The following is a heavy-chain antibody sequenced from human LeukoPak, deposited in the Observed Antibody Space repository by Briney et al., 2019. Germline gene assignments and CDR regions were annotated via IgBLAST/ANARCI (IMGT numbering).Heavy chain of an antibody. CDR3: ARGASLRDYYFDY. J-gene: IGHJ4*02. CDR2: ISGSGGST. V-gene: IGHV3-23*01. CDR1: GFTFSSYA. Sequence: GGSLRLSCAASGFTFSSYAMSWVRQAPGKGLEWVSAISGSGGSTYYADSVKGRFTISRDNAKNSLYLQMNSLRAEDTAVYYCARGASLRDYYFDYWGQGTLVTVSS.